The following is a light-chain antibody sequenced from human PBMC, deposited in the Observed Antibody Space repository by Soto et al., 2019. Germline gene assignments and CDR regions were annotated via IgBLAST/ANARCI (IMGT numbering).Light chain of an antibody. CDR3: QQYKSYPWT. CDR1: ESVVDW. Sequence: DIQMTQSPSTLSASVGDSVTITCRASESVVDWLAWFQQKPGKAPKVMIYKASGLESGVPSRFSGSGFGTEFTLTISSLQPDDFATYYCQQYKSYPWTFGQGSKVEIK. J-gene: IGKJ1*01. CDR2: KAS. V-gene: IGKV1-5*03.